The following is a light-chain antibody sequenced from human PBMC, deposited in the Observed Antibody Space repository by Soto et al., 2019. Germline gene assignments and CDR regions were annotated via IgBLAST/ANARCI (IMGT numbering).Light chain of an antibody. V-gene: IGKV1-39*01. J-gene: IGKJ2*01. CDR3: QQSYSVPLT. CDR1: QNILTY. Sequence: DIQMTQSPLSLSASVGDRVTITCRSSQNILTYLNWYQQRPGEAPRFLIYAASNLQDGVPSRFSASESGTEFTLTISSLKPEDFATYYCQQSYSVPLTFGQGTKLEMK. CDR2: AAS.